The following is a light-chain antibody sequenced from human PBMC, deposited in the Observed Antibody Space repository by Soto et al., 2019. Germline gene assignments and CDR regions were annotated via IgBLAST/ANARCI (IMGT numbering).Light chain of an antibody. CDR3: QTWSTGIRV. Sequence: QSVLTQSPSASASLGASVKLTCTLSSGHSNYAIAWHQQQPEKGPRYLMNLNSDGSHTKGDGIPDRFSGSSSGAERYLTIFSLHSEDEADYYCQTWSTGIRVFGGGTKLTVL. V-gene: IGLV4-69*01. J-gene: IGLJ2*01. CDR1: SGHSNYA. CDR2: LNSDGSH.